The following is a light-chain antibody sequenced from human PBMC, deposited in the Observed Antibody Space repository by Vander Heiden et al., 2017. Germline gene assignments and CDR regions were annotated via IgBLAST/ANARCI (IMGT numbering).Light chain of an antibody. CDR1: QSVSNS. CDR3: QQRSNWPPLT. Sequence: EIVLTQSPATLSLSPGERATLSCRASQSVSNSIAWYQQKPGQAPRLLMYDASNGATGIPARFSGSGSGTDFTLTISSLEPEDFAVYYCQQRSNWPPLTFGGGTKVEIK. V-gene: IGKV3-11*01. J-gene: IGKJ4*01. CDR2: DAS.